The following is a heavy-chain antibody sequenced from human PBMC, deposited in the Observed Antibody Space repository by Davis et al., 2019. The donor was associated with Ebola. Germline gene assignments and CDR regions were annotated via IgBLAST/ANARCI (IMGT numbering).Heavy chain of an antibody. V-gene: IGHV3-33*01. Sequence: GESLKISCAASGFTFSSYGMHWVRQAPGKGLEWVAVIWYDGSNKYYADSVKGRFTISRDNSKNSLYLQMNSLRAEDTAVYYCARFLGKVVQGGWNDYWGQGTLVTVSS. CDR3: ARFLGKVVQGGWNDY. D-gene: IGHD3-10*01. CDR2: IWYDGSNK. CDR1: GFTFSSYG. J-gene: IGHJ4*02.